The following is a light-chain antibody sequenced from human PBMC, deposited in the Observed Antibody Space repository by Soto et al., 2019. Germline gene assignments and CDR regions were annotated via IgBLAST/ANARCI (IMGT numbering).Light chain of an antibody. V-gene: IGKV3-11*01. CDR2: DAS. CDR1: QRFXSY. CDR3: QQRSNWTIT. J-gene: IGKJ5*01. Sequence: IVLTQSPGTLSLSPGESATLSCRASQRFXSYLGWYQQKPGQAPRLPXYDASNRATGIPARLSGSGSGTDFTLTISSLEPEDFAVYYCQQRSNWTITFGQGTRLEIK.